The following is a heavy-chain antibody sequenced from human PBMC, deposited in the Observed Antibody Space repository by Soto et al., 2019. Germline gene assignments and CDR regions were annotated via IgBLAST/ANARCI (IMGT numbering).Heavy chain of an antibody. CDR1: GFTFSSYG. V-gene: IGHV3-30*03. J-gene: IGHJ6*02. CDR3: ARGRNYGDYGDYGMDV. Sequence: QVQLVESGGGVVQPGRSLRLSCAASGFTFSSYGMHWVRQAPGKGLEWVAVISYDGSSKYYADSVKGRFTISRDNSKDTLYLQMNTLRPEDTAVYYCARGRNYGDYGDYGMDVWGQGTTVTVSS. D-gene: IGHD4-17*01. CDR2: ISYDGSSK.